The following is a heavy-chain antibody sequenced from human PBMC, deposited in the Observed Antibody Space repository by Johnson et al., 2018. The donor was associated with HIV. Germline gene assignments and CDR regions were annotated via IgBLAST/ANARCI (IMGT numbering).Heavy chain of an antibody. CDR3: ARQGPGYCSGSGCYYDAFDL. CDR1: GFTFSSYW. V-gene: IGHV3-74*03. CDR2: ITSDGSSI. D-gene: IGHD2-15*01. Sequence: MQLVESGGALVQPGGSLRLSCAASGFTFSSYWMHWVRQAPGKGLVWVSRITSDGSSITYADFANGRFTISRDNAKDTVYLQMTSLRAEDTAVYYCARQGPGYCSGSGCYYDAFDLWGQGTMVTVSS. J-gene: IGHJ3*01.